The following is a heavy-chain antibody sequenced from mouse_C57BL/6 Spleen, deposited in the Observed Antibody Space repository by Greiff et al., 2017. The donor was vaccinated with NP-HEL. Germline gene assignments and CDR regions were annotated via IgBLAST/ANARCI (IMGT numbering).Heavy chain of an antibody. CDR1: GFTFTSYW. CDR3: ARFDYDRAY. CDR2: IDPCDSDT. V-gene: IGHV1-52*01. J-gene: IGHJ3*01. Sequence: QVQLQQPGAELVRPGSSVKLSCTASGFTFTSYWMHWVQQRPIQGLEWIGYIDPCDSDTHYNQKFKDKATLTVDKSSSTAYMQLSSLISEDSAVYFCARFDYDRAYWGQGTLLTVSA. D-gene: IGHD2-4*01.